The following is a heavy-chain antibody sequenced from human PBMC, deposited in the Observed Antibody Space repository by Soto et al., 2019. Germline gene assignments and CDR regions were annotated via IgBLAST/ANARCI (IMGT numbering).Heavy chain of an antibody. J-gene: IGHJ4*02. D-gene: IGHD5-18*01. CDR1: VCTFGIYA. CDR2: VGYSGVST. V-gene: IGHV3-23*01. CDR3: AKDRHSYGPLYYFDS. Sequence: GGSLRLSCASSVCTFGIYAMSWVRHSPGKWLEWVSTVGYSGVSTYYADSVKGRFTISRDNSKNTLSLQMNSLRAEDTAVYYCAKDRHSYGPLYYFDSWGQGTLVTVSS.